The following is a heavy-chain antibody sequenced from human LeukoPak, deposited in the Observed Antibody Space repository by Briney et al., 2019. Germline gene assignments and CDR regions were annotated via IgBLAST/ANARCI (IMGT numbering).Heavy chain of an antibody. CDR1: GFTFSSSW. V-gene: IGHV3-52*01. J-gene: IGHJ4*02. D-gene: IGHD6-13*01. CDR2: IKCDGSEK. CDR3: AKDAAGPEY. Sequence: PGGSLRLSCAASGFTFSSSWMHWVCQAPEKGLEWVADIKCDGSEKYYVDSVKGRLTISRDNSKNTLFLQMSSLRVEDTAMYYCAKDAAGPEYWGQGTLVTVSS.